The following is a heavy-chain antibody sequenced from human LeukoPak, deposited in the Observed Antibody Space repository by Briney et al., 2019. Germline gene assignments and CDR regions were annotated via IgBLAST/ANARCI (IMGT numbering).Heavy chain of an antibody. D-gene: IGHD1-26*01. CDR3: ARENWDLVAVPMDV. CDR2: ISSSSSAI. Sequence: GGSLRLSCASSGFTFSRYWMSWVRQAPGKGLEWISYISSSSSAIYYADSVKGRFAISRDNAKNSLYLQMNSLRAEDTAIYYCARENWDLVAVPMDVWGKGTTVIVSS. V-gene: IGHV3-48*01. J-gene: IGHJ6*04. CDR1: GFTFSRYW.